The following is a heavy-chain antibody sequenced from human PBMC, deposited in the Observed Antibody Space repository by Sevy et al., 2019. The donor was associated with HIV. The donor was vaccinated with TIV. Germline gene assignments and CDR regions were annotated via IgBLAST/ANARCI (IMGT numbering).Heavy chain of an antibody. Sequence: GGSLRLSCAASGFTVNSNYMTWVRQAPGKGLEGVSVIHSDDTTYHADSVKDRFTISRDNFKNTLYINMSSLRAEDTAVYYCARGKSRYGYALNYWGQGTLVPVSS. V-gene: IGHV3-66*01. CDR1: GFTVNSNY. J-gene: IGHJ4*02. CDR2: IHSDDTT. D-gene: IGHD5-18*01. CDR3: ARGKSRYGYALNY.